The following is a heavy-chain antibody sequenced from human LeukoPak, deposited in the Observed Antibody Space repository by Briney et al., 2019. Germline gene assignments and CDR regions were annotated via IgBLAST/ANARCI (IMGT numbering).Heavy chain of an antibody. V-gene: IGHV3-7*01. D-gene: IGHD3-22*01. CDR2: IKQDGSEK. CDR3: ATSPTYSYDSSGYYPGS. J-gene: IGHJ5*02. CDR1: GGSISSSRW. Sequence: GTLSLTCAVSGGSISSSRWWNWVRQSPGKGLEWVANIKQDGSEKHYVDSVKGRFTISRDNAKTSLYLQMNSLRAEDTAVYYCATSPTYSYDSSGYYPGSWGRGTLVTVSS.